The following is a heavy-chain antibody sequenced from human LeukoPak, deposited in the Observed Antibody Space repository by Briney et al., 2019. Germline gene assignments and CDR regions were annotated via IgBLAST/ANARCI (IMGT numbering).Heavy chain of an antibody. Sequence: ASVKVSCKASGGTFSSYAISWVRQATGQGLEWMGWMNPNSGNTGYAQKFQGRVTMTRNTSISTAYMELSSLRSEDTAVYYCARATAARRAALPRDLYYFDYWGQGTLVTVSS. CDR1: GGTFSSYA. V-gene: IGHV1-8*02. D-gene: IGHD6-6*01. CDR2: MNPNSGNT. J-gene: IGHJ4*02. CDR3: ARATAARRAALPRDLYYFDY.